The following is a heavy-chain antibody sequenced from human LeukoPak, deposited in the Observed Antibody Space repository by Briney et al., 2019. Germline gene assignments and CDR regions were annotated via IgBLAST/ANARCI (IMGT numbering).Heavy chain of an antibody. CDR3: ARVWGYDSSGDDY. J-gene: IGHJ4*02. CDR2: INHSGNT. Sequence: SETLSLTCAVYGGSFSDYNWSWIRQPPGKGLEWIGEINHSGNTNYNPSLKSRVTISVDTSKNQFSLKLSSVTAADTAVYYCARVWGYDSSGDDYWGQGTLVTVSS. D-gene: IGHD3-22*01. V-gene: IGHV4-34*01. CDR1: GGSFSDYN.